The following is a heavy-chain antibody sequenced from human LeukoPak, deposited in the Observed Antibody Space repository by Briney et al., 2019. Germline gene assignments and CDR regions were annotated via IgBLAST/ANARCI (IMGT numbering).Heavy chain of an antibody. CDR2: IYSDNT. CDR1: GFTVSSNS. J-gene: IGHJ6*02. Sequence: GGSLRLSCTVSGFTVSSNSMSWVRQAPGKGLEWVSFIYSDNTHYSDSVKGRFTISRDNAKNSLYLQMNSLRAEDTAVYYCAELGITMIGGVWGQGTTVTISS. V-gene: IGHV3-53*01. CDR3: AELGITMIGGV. D-gene: IGHD3-10*02.